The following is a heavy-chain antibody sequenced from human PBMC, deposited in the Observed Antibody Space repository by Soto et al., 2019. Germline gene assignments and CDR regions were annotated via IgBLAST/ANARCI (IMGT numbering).Heavy chain of an antibody. CDR3: ARDLGYYDSSGYFDY. V-gene: IGHV3-11*01. J-gene: IGHJ4*02. Sequence: QVQLVESGGGLVKPGGSLRLSCAASGFTFSDYYMSWIRQAPGKGLEWVSYLSSSGTITYYADSVKGRFTISRDNAKNSLYLQMNSLRVEDTAVYYCARDLGYYDSSGYFDYWGQGTLVTVSS. CDR1: GFTFSDYY. D-gene: IGHD3-22*01. CDR2: LSSSGTIT.